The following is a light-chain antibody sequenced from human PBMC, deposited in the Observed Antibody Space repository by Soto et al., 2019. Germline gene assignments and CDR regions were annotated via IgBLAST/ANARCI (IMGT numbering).Light chain of an antibody. CDR3: VAWDDSLNGYVV. CDR1: SSNIGSNT. CDR2: SNN. Sequence: QAVVTQPPSASGTPGQRVTISCSGSSSNIGSNTVNWYQHLPGTAPKLLIYSNNQRSSGVPDRFSGSKSGTSASLAISGLQSDDEADYYCVAWDDSLNGYVVFGGGTKLTVL. J-gene: IGLJ2*01. V-gene: IGLV1-44*01.